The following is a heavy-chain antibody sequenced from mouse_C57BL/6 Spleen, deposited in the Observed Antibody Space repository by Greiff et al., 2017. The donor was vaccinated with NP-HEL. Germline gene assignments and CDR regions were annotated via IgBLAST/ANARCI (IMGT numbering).Heavy chain of an antibody. Sequence: EVHLVESGGDLVKPGGSLKLSCAASGFTFSSYGMSWVRQTPDKRLEWVATISSGGSYTYYPDSVKGRFTISRDNAKNTLYLQMSSLKSEDTAMYYCARRYYGSSYNYFDYWGQGTSLTVSS. D-gene: IGHD1-1*01. J-gene: IGHJ2*02. CDR2: ISSGGSYT. CDR3: ARRYYGSSYNYFDY. V-gene: IGHV5-6*01. CDR1: GFTFSSYG.